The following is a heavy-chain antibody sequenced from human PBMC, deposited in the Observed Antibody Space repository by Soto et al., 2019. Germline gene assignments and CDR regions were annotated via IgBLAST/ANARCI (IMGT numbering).Heavy chain of an antibody. CDR3: ARARFDSWSHIYYGLDV. CDR2: ITHGGST. J-gene: IGHJ6*02. Sequence: SETLSPTCGVYGGSFRAYSCTWLRQSPGKGLEWIGEITHGGSTDYNPALKSRLVMSVDTSKNQFSLRVTSVTAADAAVYFCARARFDSWSHIYYGLDVWGQGTTVTVSS. V-gene: IGHV4-34*01. CDR1: GGSFRAYS. D-gene: IGHD3-3*01.